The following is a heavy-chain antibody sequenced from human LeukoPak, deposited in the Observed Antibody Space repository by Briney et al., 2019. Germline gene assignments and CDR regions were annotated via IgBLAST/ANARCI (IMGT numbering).Heavy chain of an antibody. V-gene: IGHV3-48*02. Sequence: GGSLRLSCAAPGFTFSTYSMNWVRQAPGKGLEGVSFISTSSSTIYYADSVRGGFTISRDNANNSLYLQMNSLRDEDTAVYYCTKGETAVTSYLHFWGQGTLVTVSS. CDR3: TKGETAVTSYLHF. CDR1: GFTFSTYS. J-gene: IGHJ4*02. D-gene: IGHD4-17*01. CDR2: ISTSSSTI.